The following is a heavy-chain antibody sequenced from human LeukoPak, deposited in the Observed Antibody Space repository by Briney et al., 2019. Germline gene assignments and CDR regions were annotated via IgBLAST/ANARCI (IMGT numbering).Heavy chain of an antibody. CDR1: GGSFSNYY. J-gene: IGHJ2*01. D-gene: IGHD2-15*01. Sequence: SETLSLTCAVYGGSFSNYYWNWIRQPPGKGLEWIGEINHSGSTNYNPSLKSRVTISVDASKNQFSLNLSSVTAADTAVYYCARGPRVYCSGGSCDWFFGLWGRGTLVTVSS. V-gene: IGHV4-34*01. CDR3: ARGPRVYCSGGSCDWFFGL. CDR2: INHSGST.